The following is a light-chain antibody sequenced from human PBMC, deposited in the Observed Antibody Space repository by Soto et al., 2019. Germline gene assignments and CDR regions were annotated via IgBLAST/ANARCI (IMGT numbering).Light chain of an antibody. V-gene: IGKV1-5*01. Sequence: DIQMTQSPSTLSASLGDRVTITCRASQSISSWLAWYQQKPGKAPKLLIYDASSLESGVPSRFSGSGSGADFTLIISSLQPVEFAAYDCQQDYIYPRTFGQGTKVDIK. J-gene: IGKJ1*01. CDR3: QQDYIYPRT. CDR2: DAS. CDR1: QSISSW.